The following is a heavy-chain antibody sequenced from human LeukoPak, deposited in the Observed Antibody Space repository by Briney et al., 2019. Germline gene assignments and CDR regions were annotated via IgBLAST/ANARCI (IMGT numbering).Heavy chain of an antibody. Sequence: GGSLRLSCAASGFTVSSNYMSWVRQAPGKGLEWVSVIYSGDSTYYADSVKGRFTISRDNSKNTLYLQMNSLRAEDTAVSYCARDVVGAISWGQGTLVTISS. D-gene: IGHD1-26*01. V-gene: IGHV3-66*02. CDR1: GFTVSSNY. J-gene: IGHJ5*02. CDR2: IYSGDST. CDR3: ARDVVGAIS.